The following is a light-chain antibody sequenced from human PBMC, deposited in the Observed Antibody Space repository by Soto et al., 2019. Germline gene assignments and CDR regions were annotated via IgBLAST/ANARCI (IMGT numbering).Light chain of an antibody. CDR1: PGISSY. J-gene: IGKJ2*01. V-gene: IGKV1-9*01. CDR3: QQLNSYPYT. CDR2: AAS. Sequence: IQLTQSPSSLSASVGDRVTITCRASPGISSYLAWYQQKPGKAPKLLIYAASTLQSVVPSRFSGSGSGTDFTLTISSVQPEDFATYYCQQLNSYPYTVGQGTKLEIK.